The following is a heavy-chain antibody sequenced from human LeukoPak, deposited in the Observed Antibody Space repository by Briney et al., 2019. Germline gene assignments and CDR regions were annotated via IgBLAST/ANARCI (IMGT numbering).Heavy chain of an antibody. Sequence: SETLSLTCAVYGGSFSGYYWSWIRQPPGKGLEWIGEINHSGSTNYNPSLKSRVTISVDTSKNQFSLKLSSVTAADTAVYYCARGGWQWPVRPNWFDPWGQGTLVTVSS. CDR1: GGSFSGYY. CDR2: INHSGST. D-gene: IGHD6-19*01. J-gene: IGHJ5*02. CDR3: ARGGWQWPVRPNWFDP. V-gene: IGHV4-34*01.